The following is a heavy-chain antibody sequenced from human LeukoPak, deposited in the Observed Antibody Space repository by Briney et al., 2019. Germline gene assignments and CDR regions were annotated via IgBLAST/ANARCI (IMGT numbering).Heavy chain of an antibody. CDR3: AKARIAATIYPKEVNFDY. D-gene: IGHD5-12*01. CDR1: GFTFSSYA. CDR2: ISRSGASI. Sequence: GGSLRLSCAASGFTFSSYAMSWVRQAPGRGLEWVSTISRSGASIYYADSVKGRFTISRDNSKDTFYLQMNSLRVEDAAVYYCAKARIAATIYPKEVNFDYWGQGTLVTVSS. J-gene: IGHJ4*02. V-gene: IGHV3-23*01.